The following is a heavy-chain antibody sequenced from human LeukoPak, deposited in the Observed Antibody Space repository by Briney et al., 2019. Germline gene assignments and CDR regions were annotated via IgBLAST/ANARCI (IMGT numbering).Heavy chain of an antibody. Sequence: GGSLRLSRAASGFTFSDYYMSWIRQAPGKGLEWVSYISSSSSYTNYADSVKGRFTISRDNAKNSLYLQMNSLRAEDTAVYYCARTGGDYSTWAFDYWGQGTLVTVSS. CDR1: GFTFSDYY. CDR3: ARTGGDYSTWAFDY. CDR2: ISSSSSYT. J-gene: IGHJ4*02. D-gene: IGHD4-17*01. V-gene: IGHV3-11*06.